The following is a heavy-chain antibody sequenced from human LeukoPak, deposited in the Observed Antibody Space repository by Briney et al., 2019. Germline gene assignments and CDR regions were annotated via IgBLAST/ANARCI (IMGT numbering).Heavy chain of an antibody. CDR3: ARGYDFWSGTFDY. V-gene: IGHV4-61*02. J-gene: IGHJ4*02. D-gene: IGHD3-3*01. CDR1: GGSISSGSYY. Sequence: PSQTLSLTCTVSGGSISSGSYYWSWIRQPAGKGLEWIGRIYTSGSTNYNPSLKSRVTISVDTSKNPFSLKLSSVTAADTAVYYCARGYDFWSGTFDYWGQGTLVTVSS. CDR2: IYTSGST.